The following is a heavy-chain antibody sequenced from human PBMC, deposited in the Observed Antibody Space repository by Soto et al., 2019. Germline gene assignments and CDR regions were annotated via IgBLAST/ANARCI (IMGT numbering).Heavy chain of an antibody. Sequence: QVQLVQSGAEVKKPGASVKVSCKVSGYTLTELSLHWVRQAPGKGLEWMGGFDPEDGETIYAQKFQGRVTMTEDTSTDTAYMELSSLRSEDTAVYYCTTGQRPLRFLEWLSRYDFDYWGQGTLVTVSS. V-gene: IGHV1-24*01. CDR3: TTGQRPLRFLEWLSRYDFDY. CDR2: FDPEDGET. CDR1: GYTLTELS. D-gene: IGHD3-3*01. J-gene: IGHJ4*02.